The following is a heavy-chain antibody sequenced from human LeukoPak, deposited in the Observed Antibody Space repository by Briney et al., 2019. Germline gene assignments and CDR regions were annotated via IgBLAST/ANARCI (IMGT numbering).Heavy chain of an antibody. CDR2: INTDGSTI. D-gene: IGHD5-18*01. Sequence: GGSLRLSCAASGFTFSDCWMPWVRHAPGKGLEWVSRINTDGSTINYADSVKGRFTVSRDNAKNTMYLQMNSLRAEDSAVYYCARALGYSYGYGIYWGQGTLVTVSS. CDR3: ARALGYSYGYGIY. CDR1: GFTFSDCW. V-gene: IGHV3-74*01. J-gene: IGHJ4*02.